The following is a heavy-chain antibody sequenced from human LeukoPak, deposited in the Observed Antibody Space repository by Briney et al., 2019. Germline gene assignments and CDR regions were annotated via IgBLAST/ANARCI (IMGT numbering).Heavy chain of an antibody. V-gene: IGHV4-59*01. Sequence: SETLSLTCSVSGASIRRYFWSWIRQFPGKGLEWIGSVYANDISNFHPSLESRVTILVDRSKSQFSLKLRSVTAADTAVYYCARGLVLATDDAFDIWGPGTMVTVSS. D-gene: IGHD5-12*01. CDR3: ARGLVLATDDAFDI. CDR1: GASIRRYF. CDR2: VYANDIS. J-gene: IGHJ3*02.